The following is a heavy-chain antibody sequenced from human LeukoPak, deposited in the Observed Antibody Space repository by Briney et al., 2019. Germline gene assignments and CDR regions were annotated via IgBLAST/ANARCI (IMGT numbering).Heavy chain of an antibody. V-gene: IGHV4-39*01. D-gene: IGHD3-16*01. CDR1: GGSIGNSDYY. J-gene: IGHJ5*01. Sequence: SETLSLTCSVSGGSIGNSDYYWGRIRQPPGKGLEWIGSIFYTGSTYYNPSLKSRVTMSVDTSKNQFSLKLTSVTAADTAVYYCATLGERRGAYNWFDSWGQGTLVTVSS. CDR3: ATLGERRGAYNWFDS. CDR2: IFYTGST.